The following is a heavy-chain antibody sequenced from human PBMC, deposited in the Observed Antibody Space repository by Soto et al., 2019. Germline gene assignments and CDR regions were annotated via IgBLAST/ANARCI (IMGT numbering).Heavy chain of an antibody. Sequence: GSLTLSCTASGFSLSDYYMSWIRQAPGKGLEWIAYIGGRYTSIYYADSVKGRVSISRDTAKNSLFLQINSLTAEDTAVYYCAGEASDWNLYYFDFWGQGALDTVSS. CDR3: AGEASDWNLYYFDF. V-gene: IGHV3-11*01. J-gene: IGHJ4*02. CDR1: GFSLSDYY. D-gene: IGHD1-1*01. CDR2: IGGRYTSI.